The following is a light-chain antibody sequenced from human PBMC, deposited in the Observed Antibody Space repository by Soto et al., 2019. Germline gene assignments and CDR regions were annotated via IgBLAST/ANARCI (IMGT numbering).Light chain of an antibody. V-gene: IGKV1-33*01. J-gene: IGKJ4*01. CDR3: QQCDQLPLT. Sequence: DIQMTQSPSSLSASGGDRVTITCQASQDISNCLNWYQQKPGKAPKLLIYDASKLETGVPSRFSGSGSATDFTLTISSLQAEDIARYYCQQCDQLPLTFGGGTKVDIK. CDR1: QDISNC. CDR2: DAS.